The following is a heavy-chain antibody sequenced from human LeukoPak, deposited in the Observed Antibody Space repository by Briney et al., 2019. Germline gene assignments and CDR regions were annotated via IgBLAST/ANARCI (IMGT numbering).Heavy chain of an antibody. V-gene: IGHV3-23*01. Sequence: GGSLRLSCAVSGFSFSSYAMSWVRQAPGKGLEWVSGISGSGGGTYYADSVKGRFTISRDTSKNTLYLQMNSLSAEDTAVYYCAKQRGYNYGGFDYWGQGTLVTVSS. D-gene: IGHD5-18*01. CDR2: ISGSGGGT. J-gene: IGHJ4*02. CDR1: GFSFSSYA. CDR3: AKQRGYNYGGFDY.